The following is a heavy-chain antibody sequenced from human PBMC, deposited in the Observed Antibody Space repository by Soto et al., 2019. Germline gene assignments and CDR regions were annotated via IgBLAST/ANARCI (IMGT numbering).Heavy chain of an antibody. CDR1: GGSINNNGYF. V-gene: IGHV4-30-4*01. CDR3: ARGPSGDKVDY. D-gene: IGHD1-26*01. J-gene: IGHJ4*02. CDR2: SYNSGSA. Sequence: QVQLQESGPGVVEHSQTLSLTCTVSGGSINNNGYFWRWIRQPPGSGLELIEHSYNSGSAHSNPSRKSRLTISVDTSKTQFSLKLSSVTAADTAVYYCARGPSGDKVDYWGQGTLVTVSS.